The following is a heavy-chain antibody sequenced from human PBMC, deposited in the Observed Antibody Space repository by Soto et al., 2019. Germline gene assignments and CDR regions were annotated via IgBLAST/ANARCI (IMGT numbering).Heavy chain of an antibody. V-gene: IGHV1-18*01. CDR1: GYVFIGYG. D-gene: IGHD3-10*01. CDR2: ISRHNGNT. J-gene: IGHJ4*02. CDR3: ARDLDGSGSYYTDD. Sequence: ASVKVSCTASGYVFIGYGISWVRQAPGQGLEWMGWISRHNGNTNYAQKFQGRVTMTTDASTSTAYMELRSLRSDDTAVYYCARDLDGSGSYYTDDWGQGTLVTVSS.